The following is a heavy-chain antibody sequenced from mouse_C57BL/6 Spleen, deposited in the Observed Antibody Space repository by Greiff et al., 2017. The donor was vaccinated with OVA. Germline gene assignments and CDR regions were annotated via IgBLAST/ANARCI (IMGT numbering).Heavy chain of an antibody. CDR1: GYTFTDYY. CDR3: ARVEEAWFAY. V-gene: IGHV1-26*01. J-gene: IGHJ3*01. CDR2: INPNNGGT. Sequence: EVQLQQSGPELVKPGASVKISCKASGYTFTDYYMNWVKQSHGKSLEWIGDINPNNGGTSYNQKFKGKATLTVDKSSSTAYMELRSLTSEDSAVYYCARVEEAWFAYWGQGTLVTVSA.